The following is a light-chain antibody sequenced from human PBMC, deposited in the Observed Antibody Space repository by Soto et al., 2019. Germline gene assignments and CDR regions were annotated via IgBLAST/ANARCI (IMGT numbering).Light chain of an antibody. CDR1: SSDVGNYNL. J-gene: IGLJ7*01. CDR3: CSYAGSSTMT. Sequence: QSPLSQPASVSGSRGQSITISCTGTSSDVGNYNLVSWYQQYPGKAPKLMIFEDTKRPSGVSHRFSGSKSGNTASLTIAGLQPEDAADYYCCSYAGSSTMTFGGGTQLTVL. V-gene: IGLV2-23*01. CDR2: EDT.